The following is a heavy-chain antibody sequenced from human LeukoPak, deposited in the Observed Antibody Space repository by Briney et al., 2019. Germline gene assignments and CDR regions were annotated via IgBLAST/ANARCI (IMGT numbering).Heavy chain of an antibody. CDR3: AKDRMAAAGH. CDR2: IRYDGSNK. Sequence: PGGSLRLSCAASGFTFSSYGMHRVRQAPGKGLEWVAFIRYDGSNKYYADSVKGRFTISRDNSKNTLYLQMNSLRAEDTAVYYCAKDRMAAAGHWGQGTLVTVSS. V-gene: IGHV3-30*02. J-gene: IGHJ4*02. D-gene: IGHD6-13*01. CDR1: GFTFSSYG.